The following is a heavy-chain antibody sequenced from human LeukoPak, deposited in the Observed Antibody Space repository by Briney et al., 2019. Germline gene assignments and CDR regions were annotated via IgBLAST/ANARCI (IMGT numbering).Heavy chain of an antibody. J-gene: IGHJ4*02. CDR1: GYTFTSCD. D-gene: IGHD3-3*01. CDR3: ARGPIRFLEWLHYFDY. Sequence: ASVKVSCKASGYTFTSCDINWVRQATGQGLEWMGWMNPNSGNTGYAQKFQGRVTITRNTSISTAYMELSSLRSEDTAVYYCARGPIRFLEWLHYFDYWGQGTLVTVSS. V-gene: IGHV1-8*03. CDR2: MNPNSGNT.